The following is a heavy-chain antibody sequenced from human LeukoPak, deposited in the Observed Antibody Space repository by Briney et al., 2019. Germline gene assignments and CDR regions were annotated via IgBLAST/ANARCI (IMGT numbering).Heavy chain of an antibody. Sequence: PWGSLRLSCAASGFTFNKAWMSWVRQAPGKGLEWVGRIKSKADGGTTEYAEPVKGRFTISRDDSKNTLYLQMNSLKTEDTAVYYCARITAYYYYGMDVWAQGTTVTVSS. CDR1: GFTFNKAW. D-gene: IGHD3-16*01. V-gene: IGHV3-15*01. CDR2: IKSKADGGTT. J-gene: IGHJ6*02. CDR3: ARITAYYYYGMDV.